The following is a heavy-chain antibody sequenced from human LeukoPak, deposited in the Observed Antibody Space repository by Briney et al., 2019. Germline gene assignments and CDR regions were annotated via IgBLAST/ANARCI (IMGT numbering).Heavy chain of an antibody. V-gene: IGHV3-53*01. CDR1: GFTVSSNY. CDR2: IYSGGST. D-gene: IGHD3-9*01. Sequence: GGSLRLSCAASGFTVSSNYMSWVRQAPGKGLEWVSVIYSGGSTYYADSVKGRFTISRDNSKNTLYLQMNSLRAEDTAVYYCAKVGILTGSYMDVWGKGTTVTISS. J-gene: IGHJ6*03. CDR3: AKVGILTGSYMDV.